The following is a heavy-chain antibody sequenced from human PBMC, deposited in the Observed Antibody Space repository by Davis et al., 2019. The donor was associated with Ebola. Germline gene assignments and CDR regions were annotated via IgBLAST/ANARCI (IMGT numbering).Heavy chain of an antibody. J-gene: IGHJ4*02. CDR3: ARGVMTGTMDFADY. V-gene: IGHV4-4*02. D-gene: IGHD1-7*01. CDR1: GGSISSSNW. Sequence: MPGGSLRLACAVSGGSISSSNWWSWVRQPPGKGLEWIGEIYHSGSTNYNPSLKSRVTISVDTSKNQFSLKLSSVTAADTAVYYCARGVMTGTMDFADYWGQGTLVTVSS. CDR2: IYHSGST.